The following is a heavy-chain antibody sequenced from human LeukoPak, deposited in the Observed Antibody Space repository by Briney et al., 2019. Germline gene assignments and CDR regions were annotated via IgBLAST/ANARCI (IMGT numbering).Heavy chain of an antibody. CDR3: ASSVKGQLVHWFDP. D-gene: IGHD6-6*01. Sequence: GSLRLSCAASLFTLTSDIMNSVPDAPQEGLERVSSISGSSSYIYYADSVKGRFTISRDNAKNSLYLQMNSLRAEDTAVYYCASSVKGQLVHWFDPWGQGTLVTVSS. J-gene: IGHJ5*02. CDR1: LFTLTSDI. CDR2: ISGSSSYI. V-gene: IGHV3-21*01.